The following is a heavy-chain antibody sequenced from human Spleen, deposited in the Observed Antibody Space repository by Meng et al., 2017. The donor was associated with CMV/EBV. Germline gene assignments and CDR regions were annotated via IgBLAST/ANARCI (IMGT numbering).Heavy chain of an antibody. CDR3: ARNGGYTAFDY. V-gene: IGHV4-31*03. D-gene: IGHD4-17*01. Sequence: TCTVSGDSISSGGYYWNWIRQHPGKGLEWIGHIYYRGSIDHNPSLKRRVTISLDPSRNQFSLKLSSVTAADTAVYFCARNGGYTAFDYWGQGNLVTVSS. J-gene: IGHJ4*02. CDR1: GDSISSGGYY. CDR2: IYYRGSI.